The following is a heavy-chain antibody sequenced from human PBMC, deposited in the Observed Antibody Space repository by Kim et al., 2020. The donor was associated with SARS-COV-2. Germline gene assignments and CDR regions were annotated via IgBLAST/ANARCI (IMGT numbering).Heavy chain of an antibody. Sequence: TRYSPSFQGQVTISADKSISTAYLQWSSLKASDTAMYYCARHYADYDFDYWGQGTLVTVSS. CDR3: ARHYADYDFDY. CDR2: T. J-gene: IGHJ4*02. V-gene: IGHV5-51*01. D-gene: IGHD4-17*01.